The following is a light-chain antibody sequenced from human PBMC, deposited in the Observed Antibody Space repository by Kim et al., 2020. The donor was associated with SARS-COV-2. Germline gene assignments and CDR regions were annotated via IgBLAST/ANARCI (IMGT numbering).Light chain of an antibody. CDR2: GAS. CDR3: QQADSFPLT. J-gene: IGKJ4*01. CDR1: QDVSTR. V-gene: IGKV1-12*01. Sequence: DIQMTQSPSSVSASVGDRLTITCRASQDVSTRLAWYQQKPGKAPKLLIYGASSLQSGVPSRFSGSGSGTDFTLTINTLQPEDFAIYYCQQADSFPLTFAGGTKVDIK.